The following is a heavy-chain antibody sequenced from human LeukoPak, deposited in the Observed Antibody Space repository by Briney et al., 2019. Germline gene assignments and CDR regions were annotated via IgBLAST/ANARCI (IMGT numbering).Heavy chain of an antibody. D-gene: IGHD3-3*01. V-gene: IGHV3-15*01. CDR3: TSGRITIFGVDTFDY. CDR1: GFTFSNAW. Sequence: GGSLRLSCAASGFTFSNAWMSWVRHAPGKWLEWVGRIKSKTDGGTPDYAAPVKGRFTISRDDSKNTLYLQMNSLKTEDTAVYYCTSGRITIFGVDTFDYWGQGTLVTVSS. CDR2: IKSKTDGGTP. J-gene: IGHJ4*02.